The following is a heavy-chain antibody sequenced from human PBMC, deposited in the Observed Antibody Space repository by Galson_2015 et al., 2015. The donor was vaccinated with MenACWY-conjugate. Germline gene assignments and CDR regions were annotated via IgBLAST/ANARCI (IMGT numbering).Heavy chain of an antibody. V-gene: IGHV6-1*01. CDR3: ARGKTTSDYYYGMDV. J-gene: IGHJ6*02. CDR2: TYYRSKGYN. D-gene: IGHD4-17*01. Sequence: CAISGDSVSSNSAAWNWIRQSPSRGLEGLGRTYYRSKGYNDYAVSVKSRITINPDTSKNQFSLQLNSVTPEDTAVYYCARGKTTSDYYYGMDVWGQGTTVTVSS. CDR1: GDSVSSNSAA.